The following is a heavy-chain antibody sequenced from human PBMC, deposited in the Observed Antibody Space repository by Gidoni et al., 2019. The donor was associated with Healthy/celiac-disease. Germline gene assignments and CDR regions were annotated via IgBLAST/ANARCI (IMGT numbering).Heavy chain of an antibody. V-gene: IGHV4-34*01. D-gene: IGHD3-22*01. J-gene: IGHJ4*02. CDR3: ARGRYYYDSSGYLRAYYFDY. Sequence: QVQLQQWGAGLLKPSEPLSLTCAVYGGSFSGYYWSWIRQPPGKGLEWIGEINHSGSTNYNPSLKSRVTISVDTSKNQFSLKLSSVTAADTAVYYCARGRYYYDSSGYLRAYYFDYWGQGTLVTVSS. CDR1: GGSFSGYY. CDR2: INHSGST.